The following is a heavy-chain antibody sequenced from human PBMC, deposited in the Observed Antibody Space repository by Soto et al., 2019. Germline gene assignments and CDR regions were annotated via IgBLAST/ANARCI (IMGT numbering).Heavy chain of an antibody. D-gene: IGHD6-13*01. V-gene: IGHV4-31*03. Sequence: SETLSLTCTFSGGSISSGGYYWSWIRQHPGKGLEWIGYIYYSGSTYYKPSLKSRVTISVDTSKNQFSLKLSSVTAADTAVYYCARVFSDSSSFFDPWGQGTLVTVSS. CDR3: ARVFSDSSSFFDP. CDR2: IYYSGST. CDR1: GGSISSGGYY. J-gene: IGHJ5*02.